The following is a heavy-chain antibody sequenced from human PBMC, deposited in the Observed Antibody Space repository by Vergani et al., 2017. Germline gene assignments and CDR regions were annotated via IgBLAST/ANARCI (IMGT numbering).Heavy chain of an antibody. V-gene: IGHV4-31*03. Sequence: QVQLQESGPGLVKPSQTLSLTCTVSGGSISSGGYYWSWIRQHPGKGLEWIGYIYYSGSTYYNPSLKSRVTISVDTSKNQFSLKLSSVTAADTAVYYCAGVAVVPAAPNYNWFDPWGQGTLVTVSS. J-gene: IGHJ5*02. D-gene: IGHD2-2*01. CDR2: IYYSGST. CDR3: AGVAVVPAAPNYNWFDP. CDR1: GGSISSGGYY.